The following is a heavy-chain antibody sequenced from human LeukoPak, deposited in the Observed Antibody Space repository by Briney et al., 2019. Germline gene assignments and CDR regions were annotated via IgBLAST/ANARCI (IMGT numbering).Heavy chain of an antibody. J-gene: IGHJ4*02. CDR2: ISGSGDST. CDR1: GFTFSSYA. Sequence: PGGSLRLSCAASGFTFSSYAMSWVRQAPGKGLEWVSTISGSGDSTYYADSVKGRFTISRDNSKNTLYLQMNSLRAEDTAVYYCAKVPSRRPDYHYFDYWGQGTLVTVSS. V-gene: IGHV3-23*01. CDR3: AKVPSRRPDYHYFDY. D-gene: IGHD4-11*01.